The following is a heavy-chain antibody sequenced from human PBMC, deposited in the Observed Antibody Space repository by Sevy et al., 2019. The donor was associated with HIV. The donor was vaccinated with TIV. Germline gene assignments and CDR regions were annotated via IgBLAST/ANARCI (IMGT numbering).Heavy chain of an antibody. CDR1: GFTFSSYS. CDR2: ISSSSSYI. J-gene: IGHJ6*02. Sequence: GGSLRLSCAASGFTFSSYSMNWVRQAPGKGLEWVSSISSSSSYIYYADSVKGRFTISRDNAKNSLYLQMNSLRAEDTAVYYCARGYCSSTSCYVYYYYGMDVWGQGTTVTVSS. D-gene: IGHD2-2*01. CDR3: ARGYCSSTSCYVYYYYGMDV. V-gene: IGHV3-21*01.